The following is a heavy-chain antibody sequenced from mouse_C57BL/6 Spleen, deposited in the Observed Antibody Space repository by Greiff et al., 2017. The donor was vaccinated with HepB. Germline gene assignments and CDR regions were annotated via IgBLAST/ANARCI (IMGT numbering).Heavy chain of an antibody. Sequence: QVQLQQSGAELMKPGASVKLSCKASGYTFTGYWIEWVKQRPGHGLEWIGEILPGSGSTNYNEKFKGKATFTADTSSNTAYMQLSSLTPEDSAIYDCARSATVEARDTFAYWGQGTLVTVSA. V-gene: IGHV1-9*01. CDR3: ARSATVEARDTFAY. CDR2: ILPGSGST. J-gene: IGHJ3*01. CDR1: GYTFTGYW. D-gene: IGHD1-1*01.